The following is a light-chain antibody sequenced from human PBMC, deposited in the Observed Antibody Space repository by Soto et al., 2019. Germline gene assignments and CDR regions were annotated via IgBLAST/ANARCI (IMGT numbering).Light chain of an antibody. CDR1: QSISSW. CDR3: QQYHSYRQT. CDR2: KAS. J-gene: IGKJ1*01. Sequence: DIQMTQSPSTLSASVGDRVTITCRASQSISSWLAWYQQKPGKAPKLLIYKASSLESGVPSRFSGSGSGTEFTLTISSLQPDDFATYYCQQYHSYRQTFGQGTKVEIK. V-gene: IGKV1-5*03.